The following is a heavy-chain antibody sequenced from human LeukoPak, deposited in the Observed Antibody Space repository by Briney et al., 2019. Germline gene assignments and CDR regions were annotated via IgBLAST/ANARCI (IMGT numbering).Heavy chain of an antibody. V-gene: IGHV4-59*01. CDR1: GGSISSYY. D-gene: IGHD1-7*01. Sequence: SETLSLTCTVSGGSISSYYWSWIRQPPGKGLEWTGYIYYSGSTNYNPSLKSRVTISVDTSKNQFSLKLSSVTAADTAVYYCARDFNWNYWTDAFDIWGQGTMVTVSS. CDR3: ARDFNWNYWTDAFDI. CDR2: IYYSGST. J-gene: IGHJ3*02.